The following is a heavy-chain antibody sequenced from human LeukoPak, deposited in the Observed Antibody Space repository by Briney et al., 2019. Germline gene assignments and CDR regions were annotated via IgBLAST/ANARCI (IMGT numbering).Heavy chain of an antibody. CDR3: AKDRRETYYDFWSGYYFFDY. J-gene: IGHJ4*02. D-gene: IGHD3-3*01. CDR2: ISGSGGST. CDR1: GFTFSSYA. V-gene: IGHV3-23*01. Sequence: PGGSLRLSCAASGFTFSSYAMSWVRQAPGKGLEWVSAISGSGGSTYYADSVKGRFTISRDNSKNTLYLQMNSLRAEDTAVYYCAKDRRETYYDFWSGYYFFDYWAREPWSPSPQ.